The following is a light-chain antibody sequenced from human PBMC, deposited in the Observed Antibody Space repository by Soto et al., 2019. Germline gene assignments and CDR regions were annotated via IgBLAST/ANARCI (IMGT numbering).Light chain of an antibody. Sequence: TLPASYGESVTLTCRASQSIDRWLAWYQQRPGKAPKILIYHASSLETGVPSRFIGSGYGTEFTLTISSLQPEDLATYYCLQDYNYPLTFGGGTKVDIK. V-gene: IGKV1-5*01. J-gene: IGKJ4*02. CDR2: HAS. CDR3: LQDYNYPLT. CDR1: QSIDRW.